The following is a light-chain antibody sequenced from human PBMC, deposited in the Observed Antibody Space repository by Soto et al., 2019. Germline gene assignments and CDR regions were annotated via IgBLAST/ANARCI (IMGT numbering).Light chain of an antibody. CDR3: SSYATGGSYV. Sequence: QSALTQPASVSGSPGQSIAISCTGTSSDVGGYNSVSWYQQHPGKAPKLLIYDVSNRPSGVSNRFSGSKSVNTASLTISGLQAEDEADYYCSSYATGGSYVFGTGTKLTVL. J-gene: IGLJ1*01. CDR2: DVS. V-gene: IGLV2-14*01. CDR1: SSDVGGYNS.